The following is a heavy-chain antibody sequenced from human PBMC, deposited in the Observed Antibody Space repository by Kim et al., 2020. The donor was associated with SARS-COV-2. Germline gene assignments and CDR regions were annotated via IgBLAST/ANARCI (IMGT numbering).Heavy chain of an antibody. CDR2: ISYDGSNK. CDR3: AKDFNGDPLYYYYGMDV. CDR1: GFTFSSYG. V-gene: IGHV3-30*18. J-gene: IGHJ6*02. Sequence: GGSLRLSCAASGFTFSSYGMHWVRQAPGKGLEWVAVISYDGSNKYYADSVKGRFTISRDNSKNTLYLQMNSLRAEDTAVYYCAKDFNGDPLYYYYGMDVWGQGTTVSVSS. D-gene: IGHD4-17*01.